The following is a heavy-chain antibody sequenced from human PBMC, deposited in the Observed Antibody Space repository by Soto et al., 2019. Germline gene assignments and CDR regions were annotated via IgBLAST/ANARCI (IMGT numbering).Heavy chain of an antibody. CDR2: ISYDGSNK. CDR1: GFTFSSYG. Sequence: GGSLRLSCAASGFTFSSYGMHWVRQAPGKGLEWVAVISYDGSNKYYADSVKGRFTISRDNSKNTLYLQMNSLRAEDTAVYYCAKDAESRYWGQGTLVTVSS. J-gene: IGHJ4*02. V-gene: IGHV3-30*18. CDR3: AKDAESRY.